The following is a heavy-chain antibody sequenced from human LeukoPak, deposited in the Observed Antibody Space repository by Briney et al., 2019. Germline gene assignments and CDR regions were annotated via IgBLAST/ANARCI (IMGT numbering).Heavy chain of an antibody. V-gene: IGHV3-23*01. D-gene: IGHD4-17*01. CDR3: AKAKGTVTTLYYYYGMDV. J-gene: IGHJ6*02. CDR2: ISGSGGST. CDR1: GFTFRSYA. Sequence: GGSLRLSCAASGFTFRSYAMSWVRQAPGKGLEWVSAISGSGGSTYYADSVKGRFTISRDNSKNTLYLQMNSLRAEDTAVYYCAKAKGTVTTLYYYYGMDVWGQGTTVTVSS.